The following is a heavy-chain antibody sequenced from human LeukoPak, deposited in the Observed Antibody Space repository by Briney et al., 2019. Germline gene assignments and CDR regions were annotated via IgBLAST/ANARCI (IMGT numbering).Heavy chain of an antibody. CDR2: ISFSGGLT. CDR3: AKITEYCSGGSCYTGDY. CDR1: GFTFSDYY. D-gene: IGHD2-15*01. V-gene: IGHV3-11*03. Sequence: RGSLRLSCAASGFTFSDYYMSWIRQAPGKGLEWVSAISFSGGLTYYADSVKGRFTISRDNSKNTLYLEMNSLRAEDTAVYYCAKITEYCSGGSCYTGDYWGQGTLVTVSS. J-gene: IGHJ4*02.